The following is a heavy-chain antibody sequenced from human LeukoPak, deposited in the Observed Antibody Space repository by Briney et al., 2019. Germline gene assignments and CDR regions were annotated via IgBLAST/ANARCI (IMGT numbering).Heavy chain of an antibody. CDR1: GFTFGTYT. J-gene: IGHJ3*02. CDR2: ISYNGGFK. V-gene: IGHV3-30*01. CDR3: ARERDGFDI. Sequence: SGGSLRLACAASGFTFGTYTMHWVRQAPGKGLEWMAVISYNGGFKYHADSVKGRFSISRDNSENPLYLQMNSLRAEDTALYCCARERDGFDIWGQGTVVTV.